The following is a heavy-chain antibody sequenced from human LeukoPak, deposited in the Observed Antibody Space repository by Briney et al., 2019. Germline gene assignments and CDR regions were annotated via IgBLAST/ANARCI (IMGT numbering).Heavy chain of an antibody. D-gene: IGHD2-2*01. Sequence: SVKVSCKASGGTFSSYAISWVRQAPGQGLEWMGGIIPIFGTANYAQKFQGRVTMTRDTSTSTVYMELSSLRSEDTAVYYCARGGSMVYWGQGTLVTVSS. V-gene: IGHV1-69*05. CDR1: GGTFSSYA. J-gene: IGHJ4*02. CDR2: IIPIFGTA. CDR3: ARGGSMVY.